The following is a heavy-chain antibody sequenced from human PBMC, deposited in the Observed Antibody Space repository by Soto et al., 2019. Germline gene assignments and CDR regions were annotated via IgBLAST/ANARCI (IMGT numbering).Heavy chain of an antibody. CDR3: ARHYYGSGSYWGWFDP. D-gene: IGHD3-10*01. CDR2: IDPSDSYT. Sequence: EVQLVQSGAEVKKPGESLRISCKGSGYSFTTYWISWVRQMPGQGLEWMGRIDPSDSYTYYSPSFQGHVTISADKSISTAYLQWSSLKASDNSMYYCARHYYGSGSYWGWFDPWGQGTLVTVSS. J-gene: IGHJ5*02. V-gene: IGHV5-10-1*01. CDR1: GYSFTTYW.